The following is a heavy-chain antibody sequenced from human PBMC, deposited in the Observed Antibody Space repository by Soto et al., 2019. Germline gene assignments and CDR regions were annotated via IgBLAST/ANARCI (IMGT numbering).Heavy chain of an antibody. Sequence: TCAVSRECVYSGRYYGSWLRQPPGKGLEWIVYIYYSGSTNYNPALKSRVTISVDTSKNQFSMKLSSVTAADTAVYYCARDYGDYPFDPWGQGTLVT. CDR3: ARDYGDYPFDP. CDR2: IYYSGST. D-gene: IGHD4-17*01. V-gene: IGHV4-61*01. CDR1: RECVYSGRYY. J-gene: IGHJ5*02.